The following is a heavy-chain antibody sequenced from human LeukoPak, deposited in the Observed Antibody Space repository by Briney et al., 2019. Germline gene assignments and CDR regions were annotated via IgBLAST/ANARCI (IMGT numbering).Heavy chain of an antibody. J-gene: IGHJ4*02. CDR1: GFTFSSYS. Sequence: GGSLRLSCAASGFTFSSYSMNWVRQAPGKGLEWVSSISSSSSYIYYADSVKGRFTISRDNAKNSLYLQMNSLRAEDTAVYYCAGDRNYDSSGYWSYWGQGTLVTVSS. V-gene: IGHV3-21*01. CDR2: ISSSSSYI. CDR3: AGDRNYDSSGYWSY. D-gene: IGHD3-22*01.